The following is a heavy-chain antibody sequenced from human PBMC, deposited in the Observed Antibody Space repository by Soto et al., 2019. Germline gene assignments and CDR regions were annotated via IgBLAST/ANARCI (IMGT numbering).Heavy chain of an antibody. CDR3: ARAGTTGTTRDAFDI. CDR2: INPNSGGT. Sequence: QVQLVQSGAEVKKPGASVKVSCKASGYTFTGYYMHWVRQAPGQGLEWMGWINPNSGGTNYAQKFQGWVTMTRDTSISTAYMELSRLRSDDTAVYYCARAGTTGTTRDAFDIWGQGTMVTVSS. V-gene: IGHV1-2*04. CDR1: GYTFTGYY. D-gene: IGHD4-17*01. J-gene: IGHJ3*02.